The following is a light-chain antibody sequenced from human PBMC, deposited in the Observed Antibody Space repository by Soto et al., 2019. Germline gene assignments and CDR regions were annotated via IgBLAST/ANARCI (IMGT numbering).Light chain of an antibody. V-gene: IGKV3-15*01. CDR3: QQYNNWPPLT. J-gene: IGKJ4*01. CDR1: QNIHNH. CDR2: DAI. Sequence: DKLMSQSPATLSVSPGERVTLSCRASQNIHNHMSWFLQKPGQTPRLLIYDAIIRAPDVPARFSGSWSGTEFTLTINSLQSEDFAVYYCQQYNNWPPLTFGGGTKV.